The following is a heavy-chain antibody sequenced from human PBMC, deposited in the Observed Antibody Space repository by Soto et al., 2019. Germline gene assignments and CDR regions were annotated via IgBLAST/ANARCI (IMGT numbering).Heavy chain of an antibody. D-gene: IGHD3-9*01. CDR3: ARESFDILTGYNYAMDV. J-gene: IGHJ6*02. Sequence: PGGSLRLSCAGSGFTFRSYIMNWVRQAPGRGLECVSSITSTSDYIYYADSVKGRFTISRDNAMNSVYLQMNSLRGEDTAVYYCARESFDILTGYNYAMDVWGQGTTVTVSS. V-gene: IGHV3-21*01. CDR2: ITSTSDYI. CDR1: GFTFRSYI.